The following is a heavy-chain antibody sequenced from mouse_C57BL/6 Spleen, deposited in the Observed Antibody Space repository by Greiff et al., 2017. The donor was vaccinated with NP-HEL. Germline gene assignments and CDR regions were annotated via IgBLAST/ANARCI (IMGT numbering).Heavy chain of an antibody. CDR1: GYTFTDHT. D-gene: IGHD2-4*01. V-gene: IGHV1-78*01. CDR2: IYPRDGST. CDR3: ARVIYYDYDDAMDY. J-gene: IGHJ4*01. Sequence: QVQLQQSDAELVKPGASVKISCKVSGYTFTDHTIHWMKQRPEQGLEWIGYIYPRDGSTKDNEKFKGKATLTADKSSSTAYMQLNSLTSEDSAVYCCARVIYYDYDDAMDYWGQGTSVTVSS.